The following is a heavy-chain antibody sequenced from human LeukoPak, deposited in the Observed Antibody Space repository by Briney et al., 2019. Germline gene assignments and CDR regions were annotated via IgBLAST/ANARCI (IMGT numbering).Heavy chain of an antibody. J-gene: IGHJ6*03. Sequence: ASVTVLCKASGYTFTSCGISWVRQATGQGLEWMGWISSYNGNTNYAQKLQGRVTMTTAKSTSTAYMEMRSLRSDDTAVYYSARVPESDYYYYYMDVWGKGTTVTVSS. V-gene: IGHV1-18*01. CDR2: ISSYNGNT. D-gene: IGHD2/OR15-2a*01. CDR1: GYTFTSCG. CDR3: ARVPESDYYYYYMDV.